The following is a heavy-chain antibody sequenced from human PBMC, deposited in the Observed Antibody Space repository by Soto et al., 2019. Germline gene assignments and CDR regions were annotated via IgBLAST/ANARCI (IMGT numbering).Heavy chain of an antibody. CDR2: ISSSSSYI. CDR1: GFTFSSYS. V-gene: IGHV3-21*01. Sequence: PGGSLRLSCASSGFTFSSYSMNWVRQAPGKGLEWVSSISSSSSYIYYADSVKGRFTISRDNAKNSLYLQMNSLRAEDTAVYYCARDEGILWFGELPSPYYYYGMDVWGQGTTVTVS. CDR3: ARDEGILWFGELPSPYYYYGMDV. D-gene: IGHD3-10*01. J-gene: IGHJ6*02.